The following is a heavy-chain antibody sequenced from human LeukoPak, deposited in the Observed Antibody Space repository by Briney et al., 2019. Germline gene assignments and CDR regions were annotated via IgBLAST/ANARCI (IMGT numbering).Heavy chain of an antibody. D-gene: IGHD2-15*01. CDR3: ARHILDAFDI. CDR2: IYYSGST. V-gene: IGHV4-59*08. Sequence: SETLSLTRTVSGGSISSYYWSWIRQPPGKGLEWIGYIYYSGSTNYNPSLKSRVTISVDTSKNQFSLKLSSVTAADTAVYYCARHILDAFDIWGQGTMVTVSS. J-gene: IGHJ3*02. CDR1: GGSISSYY.